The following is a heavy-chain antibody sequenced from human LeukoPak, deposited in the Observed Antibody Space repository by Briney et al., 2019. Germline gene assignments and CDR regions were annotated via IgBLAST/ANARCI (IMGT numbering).Heavy chain of an antibody. D-gene: IGHD6-19*01. J-gene: IGHJ6*02. Sequence: VSSVKVSCKSSGYTFTSYGISWVRQAPGQGLEWMGLISAYNGNTNYAQKLQGRVTMTTDTSTSTAYMELRSLRSDDTAVYYCARERRLAVDGSLGYYGMDVWGQGTMVTVSS. V-gene: IGHV1-18*01. CDR1: GYTFTSYG. CDR2: ISAYNGNT. CDR3: ARERRLAVDGSLGYYGMDV.